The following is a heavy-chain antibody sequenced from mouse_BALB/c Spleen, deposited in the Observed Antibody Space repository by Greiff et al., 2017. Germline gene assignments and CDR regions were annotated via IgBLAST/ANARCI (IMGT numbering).Heavy chain of an antibody. J-gene: IGHJ3*01. CDR3: ARDKKYGNYAWFAY. CDR1: GFTFSSYG. Sequence: EVMLVESGGGLVQPGGSLKLSCAASGFTFSSYGMSWVRQTPDKRLELVATINSNGGSTYYPDSVKGRFTISRDNAKNTLYLQMSSLKSEDTAMYYCARDKKYGNYAWFAYWGQGTLVTVSA. CDR2: INSNGGST. V-gene: IGHV5-6-3*01. D-gene: IGHD2-10*02.